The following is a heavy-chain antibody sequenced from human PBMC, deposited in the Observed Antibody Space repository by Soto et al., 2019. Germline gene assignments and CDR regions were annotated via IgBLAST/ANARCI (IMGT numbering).Heavy chain of an antibody. CDR1: GFTFDDYA. D-gene: IGHD5-18*01. V-gene: IGHV3-9*01. CDR2: ISWNSGSI. CDR3: AKVGSYGFLGWFDP. Sequence: EVQLVESGGGLVQPGRSLRLSCAASGFTFDDYAMHWVRQAPGKGLEWVSGISWNSGSIGYADSVKGRFTISRDNAKNALYLQMNSLRAEDTALYYCAKVGSYGFLGWFDPWGQGTLVTVSS. J-gene: IGHJ5*02.